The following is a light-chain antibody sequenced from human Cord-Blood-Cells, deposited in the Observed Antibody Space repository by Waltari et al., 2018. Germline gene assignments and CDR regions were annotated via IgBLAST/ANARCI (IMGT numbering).Light chain of an antibody. CDR1: VLAKKY. CDR3: YSAADNNWV. V-gene: IGLV3-27*01. Sequence: SYELTQPSSVSVSPGQTARVTCSGDVLAKKYARWFQQKPGQAPVLVIDKDSERTSGIPERFSGSSAGNTVTLTSSGAHVEDDADYYCYSAADNNWVFGGGTKLTVL. J-gene: IGLJ3*02. CDR2: KDS.